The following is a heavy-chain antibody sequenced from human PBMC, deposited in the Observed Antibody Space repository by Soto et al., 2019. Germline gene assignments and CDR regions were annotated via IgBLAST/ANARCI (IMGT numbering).Heavy chain of an antibody. D-gene: IGHD3-9*01. CDR3: TTLSYDILTGYPTTFDY. Sequence: PGGSLRLSCTASGFTFGDYAMSWFRQAPGKGLEWVGFIRSKAYGGTTEYAASVKGRFTISRDDSKSIAYLQMNSLKTEDTAVYYCTTLSYDILTGYPTTFDYWGQGTLVTVS. CDR2: IRSKAYGGTT. CDR1: GFTFGDYA. V-gene: IGHV3-49*03. J-gene: IGHJ4*02.